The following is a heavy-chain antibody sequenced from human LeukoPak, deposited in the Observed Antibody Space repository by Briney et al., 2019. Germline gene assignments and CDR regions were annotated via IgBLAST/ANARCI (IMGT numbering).Heavy chain of an antibody. V-gene: IGHV3-23*01. D-gene: IGHD7-27*01. CDR1: GFTFSSYE. J-gene: IGHJ4*02. CDR3: ARDLAWGAFDY. Sequence: GGSLRLSCAASGFTFSSYEMNWVRQAPGKGLEWLSGVSPPGGGTYYADSVKGRFTISRDDSKNTLSLQMNSLRVEDTAVYYCARDLAWGAFDYRGQGTLVTVSS. CDR2: VSPPGGGT.